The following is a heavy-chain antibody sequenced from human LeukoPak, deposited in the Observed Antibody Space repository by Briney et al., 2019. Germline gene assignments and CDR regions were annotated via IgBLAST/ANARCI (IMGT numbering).Heavy chain of an antibody. CDR2: INPNSGGT. D-gene: IGHD2-2*01. CDR1: GYTFTGYY. CDR3: ARDFLYCSSTSCLRGYSYGYWFDY. J-gene: IGHJ4*02. Sequence: ASVKVSCKASGYTFTGYYIHWVRQAPGQGLEWMGWINPNSGGTNYAQKFQGRVTMTRDTSISTAYMELSRLRSDDTAVYYCARDFLYCSSTSCLRGYSYGYWFDYWGQGTLVTVSS. V-gene: IGHV1-2*02.